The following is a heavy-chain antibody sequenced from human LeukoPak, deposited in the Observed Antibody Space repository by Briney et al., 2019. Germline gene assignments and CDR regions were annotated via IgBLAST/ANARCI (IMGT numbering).Heavy chain of an antibody. J-gene: IGHJ5*02. Sequence: ASVKVPCKASGYTFTSYGISWVRQAPGQGLEWMGWISAYNGNTNYAQKLQGRVTMTTDTSTSTAYMELSSLRSEDTAVYYCARVGSDSSGYYHQNWFDPWGQGTLVTVSS. CDR3: ARVGSDSSGYYHQNWFDP. D-gene: IGHD3-22*01. CDR2: ISAYNGNT. V-gene: IGHV1-18*01. CDR1: GYTFTSYG.